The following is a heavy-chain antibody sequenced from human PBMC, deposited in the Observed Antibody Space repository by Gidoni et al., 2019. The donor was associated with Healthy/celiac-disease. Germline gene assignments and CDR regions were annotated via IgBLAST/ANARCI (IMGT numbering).Heavy chain of an antibody. CDR2: ISYDGSNK. V-gene: IGHV3-30-3*01. Sequence: QVQLVESGGGVVQPGRSLRLSCAASGFTFSSYAMHWVRQAPGKGLGWVAVISYDGSNKYYADSVKGRFTISRDNSKNTLYQQMNSLRAEDTAVYYCAREALVMELYGMDVWGQGTTVTVSS. CDR3: AREALVMELYGMDV. CDR1: GFTFSSYA. D-gene: IGHD2-15*01. J-gene: IGHJ6*02.